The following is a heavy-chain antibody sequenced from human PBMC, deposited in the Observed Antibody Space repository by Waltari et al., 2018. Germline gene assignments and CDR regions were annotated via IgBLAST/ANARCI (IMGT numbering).Heavy chain of an antibody. CDR2: VYYSGIV. CDR3: ARDPSPHASNWYFDF. D-gene: IGHD2-2*01. J-gene: IGHJ2*01. CDR1: GSSINSASY. V-gene: IGHV4-38-2*02. Sequence: QVQLQESGPGLLKPSETLSLTCSVSGSSINSASYWAWIRQSPGKGLEWLASVYYSGIVSYNPTLKIRLTISLNTFHNQFSLSLDSVTAADTAMYFCARDPSPHASNWYFDFWGRGTLVTVSS.